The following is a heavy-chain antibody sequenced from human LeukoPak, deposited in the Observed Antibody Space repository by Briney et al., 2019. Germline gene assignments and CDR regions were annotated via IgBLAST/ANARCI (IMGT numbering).Heavy chain of an antibody. CDR1: GYTFTGYY. Sequence: ASVKVSCKASGYTFTGYYMHWVRQAPGQGLEWMGWISPYYGNTNYTQRLQGRVTMTADKSTTTAYMELRSLTSDDTAVYYCARGRPVGSTSWSRRQLIDRDFFDYWGQGPLVTVSS. CDR3: ARGRPVGSTSWSRRQLIDRDFFDY. J-gene: IGHJ4*02. CDR2: ISPYYGNT. D-gene: IGHD6-13*01. V-gene: IGHV1-18*04.